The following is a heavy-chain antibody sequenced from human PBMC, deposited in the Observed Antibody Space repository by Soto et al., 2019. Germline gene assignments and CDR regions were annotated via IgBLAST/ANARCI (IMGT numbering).Heavy chain of an antibody. Sequence: GGSLRLSCAASGFTFSNAWMNWVRQAPGKGLEWVGSIKSKTDGGTTNYAAPVKGRFTISRDDSKNTLYLQMNSLKTEDTAVYYCTTESLDYGPRYWGQGTLVTVSS. CDR1: GFTFSNAW. D-gene: IGHD4-17*01. V-gene: IGHV3-15*07. J-gene: IGHJ4*02. CDR2: IKSKTDGGTT. CDR3: TTESLDYGPRY.